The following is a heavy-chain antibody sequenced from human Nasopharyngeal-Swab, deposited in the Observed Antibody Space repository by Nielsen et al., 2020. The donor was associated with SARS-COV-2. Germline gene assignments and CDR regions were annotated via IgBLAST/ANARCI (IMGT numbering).Heavy chain of an antibody. CDR3: ARRRRDGDSDVWTSYFDC. D-gene: IGHD4-17*01. J-gene: IGHJ4*02. CDR2: MYYSGST. Sequence: SETLSLTSTVSGDSISSSSYYWGWIRQPPGRGLEWLGSMYYSGSTWYNPSLQRRVTISVNTSKNHFSLRLSSVTAADTAVYYCARRRRDGDSDVWTSYFDCWGQGTLVTVSS. CDR1: GDSISSSSYY. V-gene: IGHV4-39*02.